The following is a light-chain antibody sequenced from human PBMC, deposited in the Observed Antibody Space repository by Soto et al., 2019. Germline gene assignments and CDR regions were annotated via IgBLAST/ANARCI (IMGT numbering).Light chain of an antibody. J-gene: IGLJ1*01. V-gene: IGLV1-44*01. Sequence: QSVLTQPPSASGTPGQRVTISCSGSSSNIGSNTVNWDQQLPGTAPKLLIYSNNQRPSGVHDRFSGAKSGTSASLAISVLQSEDDADYYCAAWDDSLNVYVVGTGTKLTVL. CDR2: SNN. CDR3: AAWDDSLNVYV. CDR1: SSNIGSNT.